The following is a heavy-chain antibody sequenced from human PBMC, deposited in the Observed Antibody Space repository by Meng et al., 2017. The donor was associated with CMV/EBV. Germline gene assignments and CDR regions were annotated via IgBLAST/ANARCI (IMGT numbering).Heavy chain of an antibody. D-gene: IGHD6-19*01. CDR3: ARHHGSIAVAGTPPYSDYYYGMDV. Sequence: GESLKISCAPSGIIFTTYGLHWVRQAPGKGLEWVAFIRYDGSNKYYADSVKGRFTISRDNSKNTMYLQMNSLRGEDTAVYYCARHHGSIAVAGTPPYSDYYYGMDVWGQGTTVTVSS. V-gene: IGHV3-30*02. J-gene: IGHJ6*02. CDR2: IRYDGSNK. CDR1: GIIFTTYG.